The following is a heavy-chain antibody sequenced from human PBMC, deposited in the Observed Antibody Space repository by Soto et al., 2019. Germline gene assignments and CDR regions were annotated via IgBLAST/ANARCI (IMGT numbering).Heavy chain of an antibody. CDR2: INSDASTT. CDR1: GFTFSTSW. D-gene: IGHD6-19*01. V-gene: IGHV3-74*01. J-gene: IGHJ4*02. CDR3: ARGPSGWFGYDY. Sequence: GGSLRLSCAASGFTFSTSWMHWVRQAAGKGLVWVSRINSDASTTNYADSVKGRFTISRDNAKNTLYLQMDSLTAEDTAVYYCARGPSGWFGYDYWGQGTLITVSS.